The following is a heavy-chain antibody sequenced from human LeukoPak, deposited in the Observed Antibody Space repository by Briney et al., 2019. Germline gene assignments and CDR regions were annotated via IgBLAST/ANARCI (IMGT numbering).Heavy chain of an antibody. CDR3: ARAYGSGSYSLLHFDY. CDR1: GGIFSSYA. D-gene: IGHD3-10*01. Sequence: SVKVSCKASGGIFSSYAISWVRQAPGQGLEWMGGIIPIFGTANYAQKFQGRVTITADESTSTAYMELSSLRSEDTAVYYCARAYGSGSYSLLHFDYWGQGTLVTVSS. V-gene: IGHV1-69*13. CDR2: IIPIFGTA. J-gene: IGHJ4*02.